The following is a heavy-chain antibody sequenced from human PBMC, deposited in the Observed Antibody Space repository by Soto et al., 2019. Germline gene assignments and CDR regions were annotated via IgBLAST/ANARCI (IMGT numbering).Heavy chain of an antibody. V-gene: IGHV4-59*01. J-gene: IGHJ6*02. CDR1: GGSISSYY. CDR3: ASSRSIVVVPAAMPRSGSYYYYGMDV. Sequence: SETLSLTCTVSGGSISSYYWSWIRQPPGKGLEWIGYIYYSGSTNYNPSLKSRVTISVDTSKNQFSLKLSSVTAADTAVYYCASSRSIVVVPAAMPRSGSYYYYGMDVWGQGTTVTVSS. CDR2: IYYSGST. D-gene: IGHD2-2*01.